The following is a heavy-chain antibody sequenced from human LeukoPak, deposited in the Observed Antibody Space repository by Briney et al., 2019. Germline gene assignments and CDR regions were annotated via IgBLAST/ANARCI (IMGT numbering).Heavy chain of an antibody. J-gene: IGHJ5*02. Sequence: ASVTVSCTSSGYTFTIYGISWVRQAPGQGLEWMGCISAYNGNTNYAQKLQGRVTMTTDTSTSTAYMELRSLRSDDTAVYYCARDRGLGYCSGGSCYYSFDPWGQGTLVTVSS. V-gene: IGHV1-18*01. D-gene: IGHD2-15*01. CDR3: ARDRGLGYCSGGSCYYSFDP. CDR2: ISAYNGNT. CDR1: GYTFTIYG.